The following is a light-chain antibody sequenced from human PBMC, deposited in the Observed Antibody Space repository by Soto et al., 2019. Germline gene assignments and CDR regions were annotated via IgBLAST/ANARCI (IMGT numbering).Light chain of an antibody. CDR3: SSYTSTDTHVV. J-gene: IGLJ2*01. CDR2: GVT. V-gene: IGLV2-14*01. Sequence: SALTQPASVSGSPGQSITISCTGTSSDVGAYNYVSWYQQHPGKAPKVMIYGVTNRPSGVSSRFSGSKSGNTASLAISGLQAEDEADYYCSSYTSTDTHVVFGGGTKLTVL. CDR1: SSDVGAYNY.